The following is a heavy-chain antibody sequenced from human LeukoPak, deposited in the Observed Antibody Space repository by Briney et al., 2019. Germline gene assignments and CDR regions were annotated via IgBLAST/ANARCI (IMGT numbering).Heavy chain of an antibody. V-gene: IGHV3-30*04. CDR3: ASLGYCSGGSCYLSPDPDASDI. D-gene: IGHD2-15*01. CDR2: ISYDGSNK. CDR1: GFTFSSYA. J-gene: IGHJ3*02. Sequence: GSLRLSCAASGFTFSSYAMHWVRQAPGKGLEWVAVISYDGSNKYYADSVKGRFTISRDNSKNTLYLQMNSLRAEDTAVYYCASLGYCSGGSCYLSPDPDASDIWGQGTMVTVSS.